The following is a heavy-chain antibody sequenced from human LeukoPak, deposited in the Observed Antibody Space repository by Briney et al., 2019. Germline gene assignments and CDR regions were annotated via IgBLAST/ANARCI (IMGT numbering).Heavy chain of an antibody. J-gene: IGHJ5*02. CDR2: ISDSGGST. V-gene: IGHV3-23*01. Sequence: GGSLRLSCAASGFTFSSYWMSWVRQAPGKGLEWVSVISDSGGSTYYGDSVKGRFTISRDNSKNTLYLQMNSLRVEDTALYYCAKGSGSGWYGWFDPWGQGTLVTVSS. D-gene: IGHD6-19*01. CDR1: GFTFSSYW. CDR3: AKGSGSGWYGWFDP.